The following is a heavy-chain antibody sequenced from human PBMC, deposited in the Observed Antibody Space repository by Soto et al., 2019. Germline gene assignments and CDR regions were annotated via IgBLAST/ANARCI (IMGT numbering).Heavy chain of an antibody. J-gene: IGHJ4*02. D-gene: IGHD2-2*01. CDR1: GYTLSHYS. Sequence: XVKVSCKASGYTLSHYSMHWVRQAPGQGLEWMGGINPNGKTTYYAQKFLGRLTVTRDTSTSTVYMELSSLRSDDTAVYYCAREGATAAKMFDYWGQGTLVTVSS. CDR3: AREGATAAKMFDY. CDR2: INPNGKTT. V-gene: IGHV1-46*01.